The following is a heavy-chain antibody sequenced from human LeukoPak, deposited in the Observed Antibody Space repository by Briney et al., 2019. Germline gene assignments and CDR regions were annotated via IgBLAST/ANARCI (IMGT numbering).Heavy chain of an antibody. Sequence: SETLSLTCAVSGGSISSNSYYWGWIRQPPGKGLEWIVSIYYSGSTYYNPSLKSRVTISVDTPKNQFSLKLSSVTAADTAVYYCANSNVLRYFDWLLSTPDYFDYWGQGTLVTVSS. J-gene: IGHJ4*02. CDR1: GGSISSNSYY. CDR3: ANSNVLRYFDWLLSTPDYFDY. D-gene: IGHD3-9*01. V-gene: IGHV4-39*01. CDR2: IYYSGST.